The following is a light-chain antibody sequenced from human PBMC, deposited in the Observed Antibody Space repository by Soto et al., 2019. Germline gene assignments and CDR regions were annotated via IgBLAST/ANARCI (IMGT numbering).Light chain of an antibody. CDR1: QGVNAW. J-gene: IGKJ1*01. CDR2: AAS. Sequence: IHLTHSPSSLPASFGDIVTITFRASQGVNAWLVWYQQKPWKAPKLLIHAASTLEPGVPPRFSGSGFGTEFTLTISSLQPDDFATYYCQQYSSFSWTFGQGTKVDIK. V-gene: IGKV1D-16*01. CDR3: QQYSSFSWT.